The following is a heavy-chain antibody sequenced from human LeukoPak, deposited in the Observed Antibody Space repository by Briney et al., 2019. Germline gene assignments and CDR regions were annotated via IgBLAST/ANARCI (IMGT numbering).Heavy chain of an antibody. CDR3: ARVRTPFGVVASPDALDV. J-gene: IGHJ3*01. Sequence: ASVKVSCKASGYTFNSYPLTWVRQVPGVGFEWVGWITADNFNTNYAQKFQGRVTLTKETSTNTAYMEMRSLMSDDTAVYYCARVRTPFGVVASPDALDVWGQGTAVTVSS. CDR2: ITADNFNT. CDR1: GYTFNSYP. V-gene: IGHV1-18*01. D-gene: IGHD3-3*01.